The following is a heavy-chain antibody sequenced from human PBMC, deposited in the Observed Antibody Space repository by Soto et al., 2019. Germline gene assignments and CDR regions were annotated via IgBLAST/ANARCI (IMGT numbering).Heavy chain of an antibody. CDR3: ARDLQAGDDNVIWFAP. Sequence: QVQLVESGGGVVQPGRSLRLSCVASGFSISRSAMHWVRQAPGKGLEWVAVIAYDGSNKWYADSAKGRFTISRDNSKNTLYLDMSSLRAEDTAVYFCARDLQAGDDNVIWFAPWGQGTLVTVSS. D-gene: IGHD1-1*01. V-gene: IGHV3-30-3*01. CDR2: IAYDGSNK. J-gene: IGHJ5*02. CDR1: GFSISRSA.